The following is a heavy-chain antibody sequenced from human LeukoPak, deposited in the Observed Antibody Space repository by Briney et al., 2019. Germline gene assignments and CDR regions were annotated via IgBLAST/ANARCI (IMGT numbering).Heavy chain of an antibody. Sequence: PGASLRLSCAASGFTFSSYAMSCVRQAPGKGLEWVSAISGSGGSTYYADSVKGRFTISRDNSKNTLYLQMNSLRADDTAVYYCAKEQMHRAVEYFDYWGQGTLVTVSS. V-gene: IGHV3-23*01. D-gene: IGHD6-19*01. CDR3: AKEQMHRAVEYFDY. J-gene: IGHJ4*02. CDR2: ISGSGGST. CDR1: GFTFSSYA.